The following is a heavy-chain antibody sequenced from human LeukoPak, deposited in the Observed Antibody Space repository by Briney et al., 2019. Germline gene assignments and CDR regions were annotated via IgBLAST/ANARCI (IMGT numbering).Heavy chain of an antibody. CDR3: AKGGIHRGYYYYYMDV. CDR1: GFTFDDYA. D-gene: IGHD6-13*01. CDR2: ISWNNNYI. J-gene: IGHJ6*03. Sequence: GGSLRLSCAASGFTFDDYATHWVRQAPGKGLEWVSGISWNNNYIGYADSVKGRFTISRDNARNSLYLQMNSLRGEDTALYYCAKGGIHRGYYYYYMDVWGKGTTVTISS. V-gene: IGHV3-9*01.